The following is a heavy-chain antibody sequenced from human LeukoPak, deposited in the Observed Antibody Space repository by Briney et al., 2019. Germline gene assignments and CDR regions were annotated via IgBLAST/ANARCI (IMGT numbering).Heavy chain of an antibody. D-gene: IGHD4-23*01. CDR1: GASISSYY. CDR3: ATSGGNSLRD. V-gene: IGHV4-59*08. CDR2: MYYTGST. J-gene: IGHJ4*02. Sequence: SETLSLTCTVSGASISSYYWSWIRQPPGKELEWIGYMYYTGSTNYNPSLKSRVTISVDTSKNQFSLNLSSVTAADTAVYYCATSGGNSLRDWGQGTLVTVSS.